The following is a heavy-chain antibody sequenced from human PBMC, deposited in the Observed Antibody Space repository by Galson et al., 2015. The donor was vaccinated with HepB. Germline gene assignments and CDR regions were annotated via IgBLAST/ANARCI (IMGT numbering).Heavy chain of an antibody. CDR2: TYYRSKWYN. Sequence: CAISGDSVSSNSAAWNWIRQSPSRGLEWLGGTYYRSKWYNDYAVSVKSRITINPDTSKSQFSLQLNSVTPEDTAVYYCARVGIYRGDYYYYYGMDVWGQGTTVTVSS. V-gene: IGHV6-1*01. J-gene: IGHJ6*02. CDR3: ARVGIYRGDYYYYYGMDV. CDR1: GDSVSSNSAA. D-gene: IGHD3-10*01.